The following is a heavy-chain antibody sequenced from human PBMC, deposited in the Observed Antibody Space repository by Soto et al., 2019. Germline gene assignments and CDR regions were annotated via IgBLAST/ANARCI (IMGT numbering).Heavy chain of an antibody. CDR1: ADSVSSDSAA. CDR2: TYYRSKWSN. CDR3: ARAHAAAPTWYSAMGI. Sequence: SQTLSLTCAISADSVSSDSAAWIWIRQSPSRGLEWLGRTYYRSKWSNDYAVSVKSRITINPDTSKNQFSLQLYSVTPEDTAVYYCARAHAAAPTWYSAMGIWGPGTTVTVSS. J-gene: IGHJ6*02. V-gene: IGHV6-1*01. D-gene: IGHD6-13*01.